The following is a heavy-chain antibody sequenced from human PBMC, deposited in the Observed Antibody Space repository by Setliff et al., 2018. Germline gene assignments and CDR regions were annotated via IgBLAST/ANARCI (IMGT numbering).Heavy chain of an antibody. Sequence: GGSLRLSCTASGLSYSNDWVSWVRQAPGKGLEWLASINPHGSEKYYADSVKGRFTISRDNAKNSLYLQMNSLRAEDTAVYYCARDVYDFRTGLADPWGQGTLVTVSS. J-gene: IGHJ5*02. V-gene: IGHV3-7*01. CDR3: ARDVYDFRTGLADP. CDR2: INPHGSEK. CDR1: GLSYSNDW. D-gene: IGHD3-3*01.